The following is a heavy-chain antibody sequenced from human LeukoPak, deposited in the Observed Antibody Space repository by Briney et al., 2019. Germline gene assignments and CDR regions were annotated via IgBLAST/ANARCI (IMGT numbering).Heavy chain of an antibody. D-gene: IGHD6-19*01. Sequence: GGSLRLSCAASGFTVSSNYMSWVRQAPGKGLEWVSVIYSGGSTYYADSVKGRFTISRDNSKNTLYLQMNSLGAEDTAVYYCAREGQWLAHAFDIWGQGTMVTVSS. CDR3: AREGQWLAHAFDI. V-gene: IGHV3-53*01. CDR2: IYSGGST. J-gene: IGHJ3*02. CDR1: GFTVSSNY.